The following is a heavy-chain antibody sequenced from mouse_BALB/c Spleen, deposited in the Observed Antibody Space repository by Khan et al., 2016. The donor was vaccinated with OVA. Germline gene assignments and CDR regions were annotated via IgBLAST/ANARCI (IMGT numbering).Heavy chain of an antibody. CDR3: ARRNYFGYTFAY. D-gene: IGHD1-2*01. CDR2: ICPGSGDI. J-gene: IGHJ3*01. CDR1: GYTFTDYY. Sequence: VQLQESGAELARPGASVKLSCKASGYTFTDYYINWVKQRTGQGLEWIGEICPGSGDIYYNERFKGKATLTADKSSSTAYMQLSSLTSEASAVYFCARRNYFGYTFAYWGQGTLVTVSA. V-gene: IGHV1-77*01.